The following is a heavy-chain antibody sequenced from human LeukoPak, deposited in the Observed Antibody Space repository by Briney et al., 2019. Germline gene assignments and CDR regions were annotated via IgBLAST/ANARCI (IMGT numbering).Heavy chain of an antibody. Sequence: SETLSFTGTVSGGPITIYYWSWIRQPAGKGLDWIGRIYTSGSTNYNPSLKSRVTMSVDTSKNQFSLKLWSVTAADTAVYYCARVNYDSSLTGYYYMDVWAKGTTVSVSS. V-gene: IGHV4-4*07. J-gene: IGHJ6*03. D-gene: IGHD3-22*01. CDR2: IYTSGST. CDR1: GGPITIYY. CDR3: ARVNYDSSLTGYYYMDV.